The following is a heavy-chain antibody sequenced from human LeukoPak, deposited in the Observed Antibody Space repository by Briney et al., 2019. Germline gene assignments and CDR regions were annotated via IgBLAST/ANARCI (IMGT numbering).Heavy chain of an antibody. CDR3: ARDGARLTGTYGMDV. V-gene: IGHV4-59*11. CDR1: GDSMSNHY. D-gene: IGHD6-6*01. Sequence: SETLSLTCTVSGDSMSNHYWSRIRQPPGKGLEWIAYIHYKGDTSYNPSLTSRASISLDTSKKQLSLKVTSVTAADTAVYYCARDGARLTGTYGMDVWGQGTTVTVSS. J-gene: IGHJ6*02. CDR2: IHYKGDT.